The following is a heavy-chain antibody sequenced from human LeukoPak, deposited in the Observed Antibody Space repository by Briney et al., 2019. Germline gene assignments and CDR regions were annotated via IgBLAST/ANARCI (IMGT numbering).Heavy chain of an antibody. CDR3: ARGEELVNYYYMDV. Sequence: PGGSLRLSCAASGFTFGSYSMNWVRQAPGKGLEWVSSISSSSSYIYYADSVKGRFTISRDNAKNSLYLQMNSLRAEDTAVYYCARGEELVNYYYMDVWGKGTTVTVSS. CDR1: GFTFGSYS. J-gene: IGHJ6*03. CDR2: ISSSSSYI. D-gene: IGHD6-13*01. V-gene: IGHV3-21*01.